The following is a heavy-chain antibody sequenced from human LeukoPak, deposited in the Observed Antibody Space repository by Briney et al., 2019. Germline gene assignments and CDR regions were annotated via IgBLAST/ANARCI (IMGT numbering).Heavy chain of an antibody. Sequence: GASVKVSCKASGGTFSSYAISWVRQAPGQGLEWMGGIIPIFGTANYAQKFQGRVTITADESTSTAYMELSSLRSEDTAVYYCARAYHTAMVNSPFDYWGQGTLVTVSS. CDR3: ARAYHTAMVNSPFDY. V-gene: IGHV1-69*13. J-gene: IGHJ4*02. D-gene: IGHD5-18*01. CDR2: IIPIFGTA. CDR1: GGTFSSYA.